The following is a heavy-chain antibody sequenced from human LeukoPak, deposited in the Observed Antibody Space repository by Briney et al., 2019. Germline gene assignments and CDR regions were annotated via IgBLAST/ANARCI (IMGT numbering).Heavy chain of an antibody. CDR2: IYSGGGT. CDR1: GFTVSSNH. CDR3: ARRSPIAATGTRRLED. Sequence: GGSLRLSCAASGFTVSSNHMSWVRQAPGKGLEWVSIIYSGGGTSYADSVRGRFTISRDNSKNTLYLQMNSLRAEDTAVYYCARRSPIAATGTRRLEDWGQGTLVTVSS. V-gene: IGHV3-53*01. D-gene: IGHD6-13*01. J-gene: IGHJ4*02.